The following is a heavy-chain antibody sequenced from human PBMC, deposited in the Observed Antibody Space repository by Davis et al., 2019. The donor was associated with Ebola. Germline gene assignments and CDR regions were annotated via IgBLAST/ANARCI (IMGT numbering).Heavy chain of an antibody. CDR1: GFNFINHA. CDR3: AKHRGDNYYYYSMDV. D-gene: IGHD2-21*01. Sequence: LSLTCAASGFNFINHAMTWVRQAPGKGLEWVSSITGGGGSTHHADSVKGRFTISRDSWKNTLYLQMNSLRAEDTAIYYCAKHRGDNYYYYSMDVWGQGTTVTVSS. V-gene: IGHV3-23*01. CDR2: ITGGGGST. J-gene: IGHJ6*02.